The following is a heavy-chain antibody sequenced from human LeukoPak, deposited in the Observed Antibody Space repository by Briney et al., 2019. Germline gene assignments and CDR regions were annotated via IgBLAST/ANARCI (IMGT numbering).Heavy chain of an antibody. D-gene: IGHD2/OR15-2a*01. CDR2: INHSGST. CDR3: ARGRDSTTLLRHGMDA. V-gene: IGHV4-34*01. Sequence: PSETLSLTCAVYGGSFSGYYWSWIRQPPGKGLEWIGEINHSGSTNYNPSLKSRVTISVDTSKNQFSLKLSSVTAADTAVYYCARGRDSTTLLRHGMDAWGKGTTVTVSS. J-gene: IGHJ6*04. CDR1: GGSFSGYY.